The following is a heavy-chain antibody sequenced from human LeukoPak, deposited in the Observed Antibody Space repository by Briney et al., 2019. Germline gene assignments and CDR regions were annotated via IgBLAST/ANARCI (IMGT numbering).Heavy chain of an antibody. J-gene: IGHJ5*02. CDR2: ISAGGGTT. D-gene: IGHD3-10*01. CDR1: GFTFSSYA. CDR3: AKGYYYGSGSFRWFDP. V-gene: IGHV3-23*01. Sequence: GGSLRLSCADSGFTFSSYAMSWLRQAPGKGLEWVSAISAGGGTTYYADSVKGRFTISRDKSKNTLYLQMNSLRAEDTAVYYCAKGYYYGSGSFRWFDPWGQGTLVTVSS.